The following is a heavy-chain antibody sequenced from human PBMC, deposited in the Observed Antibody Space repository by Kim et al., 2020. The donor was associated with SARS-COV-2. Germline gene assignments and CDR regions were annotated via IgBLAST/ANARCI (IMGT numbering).Heavy chain of an antibody. CDR1: GGSFSGYY. J-gene: IGHJ3*02. V-gene: IGHV4-34*01. CDR2: INHSGST. Sequence: SETLSLTCAVYGGSFSGYYWSWIRQPPGKGLEWIGEINHSGSTNYNPSLKSRVIISVDTSKNQFSLKLSSVTAADTTVYYCARGPTGDSSAWYIGDAFDIWDQGTMVTVSS. D-gene: IGHD6-19*01. CDR3: ARGPTGDSSAWYIGDAFDI.